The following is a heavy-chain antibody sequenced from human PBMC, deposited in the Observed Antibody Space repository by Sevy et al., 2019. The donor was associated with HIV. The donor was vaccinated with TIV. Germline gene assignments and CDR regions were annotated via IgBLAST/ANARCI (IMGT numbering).Heavy chain of an antibody. CDR2: IYTSGST. Sequence: SQTLSLTCTVSGGSISSGSYYWSWIRQPVGKGLEWIGRIYTSGSTNYNPSHKSRVTISVDTSKNPFSLKLSSVTAADTAVYYCATEWPGAVAALHFDYWGQGTLVTVSS. CDR1: GGSISSGSYY. CDR3: ATEWPGAVAALHFDY. V-gene: IGHV4-61*02. J-gene: IGHJ4*02. D-gene: IGHD6-19*01.